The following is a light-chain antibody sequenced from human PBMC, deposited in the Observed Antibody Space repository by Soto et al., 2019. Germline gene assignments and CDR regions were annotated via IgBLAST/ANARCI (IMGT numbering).Light chain of an antibody. CDR1: SSDVGGYKY. CDR3: SSYTSSSSYV. J-gene: IGLJ1*01. CDR2: DVT. V-gene: IGLV2-14*01. Sequence: QSALTQPASVSGSPGQSITISCTGTSSDVGGYKYVSWYQQHPDKAPKLIIYDVTNRPSGISNRFSGSKSGNTASLTISGLQAEDEADYYCSSYTSSSSYVFGTGTKVPV.